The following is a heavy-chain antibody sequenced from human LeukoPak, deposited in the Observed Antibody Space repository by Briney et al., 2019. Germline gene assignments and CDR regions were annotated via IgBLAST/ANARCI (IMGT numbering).Heavy chain of an antibody. V-gene: IGHV1-3*01. D-gene: IGHD3-10*01. CDR1: GYTFTSYA. Sequence: ASVEVSCKASGYTFTSYAMHWVRQAPGQRLEWMGWINAGNGNTKYSQKFQGRVTITRDTSASTAYMELSSLRSEDTAVYYCALGSGSYDWWFDPWGQGTLVTVSS. J-gene: IGHJ5*02. CDR2: INAGNGNT. CDR3: ALGSGSYDWWFDP.